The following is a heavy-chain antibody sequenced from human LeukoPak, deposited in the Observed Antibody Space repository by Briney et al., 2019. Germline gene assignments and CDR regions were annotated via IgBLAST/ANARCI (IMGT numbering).Heavy chain of an antibody. J-gene: IGHJ4*02. CDR3: AREEVGYCSSTSCGNFDY. Sequence: SVKVSCKASGGTFSSYAIGWVRQAPGQGLEWMGGIIPIIGTANYAQKFQGRVTITTDESTSTAYMELSSLRSEDTAVYYCAREEVGYCSSTSCGNFDYWGQGTLVTVSS. CDR1: GGTFSSYA. D-gene: IGHD2-2*01. V-gene: IGHV1-69*05. CDR2: IIPIIGTA.